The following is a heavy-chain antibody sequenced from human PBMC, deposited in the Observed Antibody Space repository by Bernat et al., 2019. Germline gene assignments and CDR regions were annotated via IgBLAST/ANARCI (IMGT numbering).Heavy chain of an antibody. CDR1: GFTFSVSS. V-gene: IGHV3-7*03. CDR2: INQNGSEK. Sequence: EVQLVESGGGLVQPGGSLRLSCAASGFTFSVSSMSWVRQAPGKGLEWVADINQNGSEKYYVDSVRGRFTISRDNAKNSLYLQMNSLRADDTAVYYCAGSPRTGEVDYWGQGTLVTVSS. CDR3: AGSPRTGEVDY. J-gene: IGHJ4*02. D-gene: IGHD7-27*01.